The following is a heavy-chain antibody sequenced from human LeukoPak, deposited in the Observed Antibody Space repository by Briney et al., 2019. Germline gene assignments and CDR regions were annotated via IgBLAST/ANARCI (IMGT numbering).Heavy chain of an antibody. CDR3: AAVPPDRCDGDPCYPVFEY. Sequence: GGSLRLSCAVSGISFSNFWMSWVRQAPEKGLEWVTHLKQDGTNQHYVDSVKGRFTISRDNVESALYLQKSSQRVHDSGIYYCAAVPPDRCDGDPCYPVFEYWGRGVLVTVSS. V-gene: IGHV3-7*01. J-gene: IGHJ4*02. CDR2: LKQDGTNQ. CDR1: GISFSNFW. D-gene: IGHD2-21*01.